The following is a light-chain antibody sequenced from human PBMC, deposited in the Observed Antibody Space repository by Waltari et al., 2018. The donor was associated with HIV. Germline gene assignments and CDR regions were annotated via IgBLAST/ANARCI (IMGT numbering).Light chain of an antibody. V-gene: IGLV2-14*01. CDR2: EVS. Sequence: QSALTQPASVSGSPGQSLTISCTGTSSDVGGYNYDSWYQQHPGKAPKLMIYEVSNRPSGVSNRFSGSKSGNTASLTISGLQAEDEADYYCSSYTSSSTSHVFGTGTKVTVL. CDR1: SSDVGGYNY. J-gene: IGLJ1*01. CDR3: SSYTSSSTSHV.